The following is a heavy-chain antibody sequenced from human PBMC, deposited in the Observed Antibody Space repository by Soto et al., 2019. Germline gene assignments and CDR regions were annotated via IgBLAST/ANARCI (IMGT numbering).Heavy chain of an antibody. J-gene: IGHJ6*02. D-gene: IGHD2-21*02. CDR3: ARDLWGYCGTDCYPLDV. CDR2: FYNSEST. Sequence: PSETLSLTCAVYGGSFSGPYSWGWIRQPPGEGLEWIGSFYNSESTHYNPSLESRVTISVDTSKNQFSLKVSSVTAADTAVYYCARDLWGYCGTDCYPLDVWGQGTTVTVSS. CDR1: GGSFSGPYS. V-gene: IGHV4-38-2*02.